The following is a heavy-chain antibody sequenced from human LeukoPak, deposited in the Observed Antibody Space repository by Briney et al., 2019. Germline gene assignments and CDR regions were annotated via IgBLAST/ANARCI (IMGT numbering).Heavy chain of an antibody. V-gene: IGHV4-38-2*02. CDR2: INHSGST. D-gene: IGHD1-1*01. Sequence: PSETLSLTCTVSGYSISSGYYWSWIRQPPGKGLEWIGEINHSGSTNYNPSLKRRVTISVDTSKNQFSLKLSSVTAADTAVYYCAAGGKYKRSRFDYWGQGTLVTVSS. CDR3: AAGGKYKRSRFDY. J-gene: IGHJ4*02. CDR1: GYSISSGYY.